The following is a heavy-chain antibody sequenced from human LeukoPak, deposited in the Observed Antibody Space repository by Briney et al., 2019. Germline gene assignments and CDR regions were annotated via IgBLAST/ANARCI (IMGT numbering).Heavy chain of an antibody. V-gene: IGHV1-69*01. Sequence: TVNVFYRASGGPFSIFAISWVPQAPGKGLEWMVGITSIFGTAIYAQKFQGRVTITADESTSTAYVELSSLRSYDTAVYYCASCLDTAMVPFVWGKGTTVTVYS. D-gene: IGHD5-18*01. CDR2: ITSIFGTA. CDR3: ASCLDTAMVPFV. CDR1: GGPFSIFA. J-gene: IGHJ6*04.